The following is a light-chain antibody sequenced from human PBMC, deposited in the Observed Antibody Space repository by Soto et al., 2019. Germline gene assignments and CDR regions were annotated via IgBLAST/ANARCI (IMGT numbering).Light chain of an antibody. V-gene: IGLV2-14*01. CDR2: DVS. Sequence: QCVLTQAASVSGSPGQAITISCTGTSSDVGGYNYVSWYQQHPGKAPKLMIYDVSNRPSGVSNRFSGSKSGNTASLTISGLQAEDEADYYCSSYTSSSTYVFGTGTKVTVL. CDR1: SSDVGGYNY. J-gene: IGLJ1*01. CDR3: SSYTSSSTYV.